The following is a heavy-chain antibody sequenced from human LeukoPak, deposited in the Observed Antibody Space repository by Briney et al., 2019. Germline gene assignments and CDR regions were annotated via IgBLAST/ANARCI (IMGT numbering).Heavy chain of an antibody. CDR3: ARDRAPRVTSTMDV. J-gene: IGHJ6*03. CDR1: GYTFTVYY. V-gene: IGHV1-2*02. CDR2: INPNTGGT. D-gene: IGHD4-11*01. Sequence: GASVTVSCTASGYTFTVYYIHWVRQAPGQGLEWMGWINPNTGGTKYAQEFQGRVAMTRDTSISTAYMELSRLRSDDTAVYYCARDRAPRVTSTMDVWGKGTTVTVSS.